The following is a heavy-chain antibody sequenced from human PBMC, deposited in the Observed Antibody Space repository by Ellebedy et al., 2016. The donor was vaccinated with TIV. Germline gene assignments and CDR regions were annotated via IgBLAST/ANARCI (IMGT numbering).Heavy chain of an antibody. CDR1: GGSISDYY. J-gene: IGHJ3*02. D-gene: IGHD4/OR15-4a*01. CDR3: ARQDATMVHDAFDI. V-gene: IGHV4-59*08. CDR2: LYYSGST. Sequence: MPSETLSLTCTVSGGSISDYYWSWIRQPPEKGLEWIGSLYYSGSTNYNPSLKSPVTISVDTSKNQFSLRLSSVTAADTAVYYCARQDATMVHDAFDIWGQGTMVTVSS.